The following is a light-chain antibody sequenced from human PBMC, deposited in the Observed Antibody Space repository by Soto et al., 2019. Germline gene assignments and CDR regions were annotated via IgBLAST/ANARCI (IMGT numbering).Light chain of an antibody. J-gene: IGLJ2*01. CDR1: KLGDTY. CDR2: QDS. CDR3: QAWDSSTVI. Sequence: SYELTQPPSVSVSPGQTTSITCSGDKLGDTYACWYQQKPGQSPVLVIYQDSERPSGIPERFSGSNSGNTATLTISGTQAMDEADYYCQAWDSSTVIFGGGTKLTVL. V-gene: IGLV3-1*01.